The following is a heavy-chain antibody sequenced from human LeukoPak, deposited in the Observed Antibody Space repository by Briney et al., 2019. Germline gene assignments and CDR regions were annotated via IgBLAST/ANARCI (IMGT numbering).Heavy chain of an antibody. Sequence: SETLSLTCTVSGGSISSSSYYWGWIRQPPGKGLEWIGSIYYSGSTYYNPSLKSRVTISVDTSKNQFSLKLSSVTAADTAVYYCARPSGYYYGSGSYWWGIDPWGQGTLVTVSS. CDR2: IYYSGST. J-gene: IGHJ5*02. CDR1: GGSISSSSYY. D-gene: IGHD3-10*01. CDR3: ARPSGYYYGSGSYWWGIDP. V-gene: IGHV4-39*01.